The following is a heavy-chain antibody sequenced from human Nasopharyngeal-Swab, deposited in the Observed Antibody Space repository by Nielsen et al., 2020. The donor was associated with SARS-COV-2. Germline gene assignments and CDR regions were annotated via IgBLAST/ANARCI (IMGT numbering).Heavy chain of an antibody. CDR3: ARAPKRGSSGYQVVY. CDR2: IRDKADNYAT. Sequence: GESLKISCVASGFTFSGSEIHWVRQASGKGPEWVGRIRDKADNYATGYAASVKGRFTISRDDSKDTAYLQMNSLRAEDTAVYYCARAPKRGSSGYQVVYWGQGTLVTVSS. D-gene: IGHD3-22*01. CDR1: GFTFSGSE. J-gene: IGHJ4*02. V-gene: IGHV3-73*01.